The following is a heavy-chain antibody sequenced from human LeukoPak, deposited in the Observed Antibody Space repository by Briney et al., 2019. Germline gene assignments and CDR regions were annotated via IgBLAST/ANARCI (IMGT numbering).Heavy chain of an antibody. CDR1: GGSISSYY. D-gene: IGHD6-13*01. Sequence: SETLSLTCTVSGGSISSYYWSWIRQPPGKGLEWIGYIYYSGSTNYNPSLKSRVTISVDTAKNQFSLKMSSVSAADTAVYYCARQGDVIAAAGVIDYWGQGTLVTVSS. V-gene: IGHV4-59*08. CDR3: ARQGDVIAAAGVIDY. CDR2: IYYSGST. J-gene: IGHJ4*02.